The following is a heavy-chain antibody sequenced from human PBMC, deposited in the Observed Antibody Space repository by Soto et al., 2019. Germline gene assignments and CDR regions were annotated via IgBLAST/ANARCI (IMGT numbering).Heavy chain of an antibody. J-gene: IGHJ5*02. CDR1: GDSVSSYY. V-gene: IGHV4-59*02. D-gene: IGHD6-13*01. CDR2: IHYSGST. CDR3: ARDLAPYSSSWYWFDP. Sequence: QVQLQESGPGLVKPSGTLSLSCTVSGDSVSSYYWNWIRQPPGKGLEWIGYIHYSGSTNYNPSLKSRVTISVDTSKNQFSLKLNSVTAADTAVYYCARDLAPYSSSWYWFDPWGQGTLVIVS.